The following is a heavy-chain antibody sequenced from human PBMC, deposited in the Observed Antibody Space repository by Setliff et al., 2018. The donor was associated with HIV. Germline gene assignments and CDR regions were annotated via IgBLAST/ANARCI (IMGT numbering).Heavy chain of an antibody. CDR3: ARGRGSSPYRWFDP. CDR1: GGSISSSSYY. Sequence: SETLSLTCTVSGGSISSSSYYWGWIRQPPGKGLEWIGEISHSGTTNYSPSLKSRVAISVEMSKIQFSLKLSSVTPADTAVYYCARGRGSSPYRWFDPWGQGTLVTVSS. CDR2: ISHSGTT. V-gene: IGHV4-39*07. J-gene: IGHJ5*02. D-gene: IGHD6-19*01.